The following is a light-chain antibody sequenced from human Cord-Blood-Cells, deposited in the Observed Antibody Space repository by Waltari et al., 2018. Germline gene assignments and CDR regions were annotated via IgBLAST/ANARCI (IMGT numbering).Light chain of an antibody. J-gene: IGLJ3*02. V-gene: IGLV2-14*01. CDR3: SSYTSSSTWV. Sequence: QSALTQPAPVSGSPGQSITISCTGTSSDVGGYNYASWYQQNPGKAPQLMIYDVSNRPSGVSNRFSGSKSGNTASLTISGLQAEDEADYYCSSYTSSSTWVFGGGTKLTVL. CDR2: DVS. CDR1: SSDVGGYNY.